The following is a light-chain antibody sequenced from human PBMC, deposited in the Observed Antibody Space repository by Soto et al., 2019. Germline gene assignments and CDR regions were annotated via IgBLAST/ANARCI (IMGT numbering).Light chain of an antibody. J-gene: IGLJ2*01. Sequence: QSALTQPASVSGSPGQSITISCTGTSSDVGGYNYVSWYQQHPGKAPKLMIYDVSNRPSGVSNRFSGSKSGNTASLTISGLQADDEAEYYCSSYTSSSTPLVFGGGTKLTVL. CDR2: DVS. CDR3: SSYTSSSTPLV. V-gene: IGLV2-14*01. CDR1: SSDVGGYNY.